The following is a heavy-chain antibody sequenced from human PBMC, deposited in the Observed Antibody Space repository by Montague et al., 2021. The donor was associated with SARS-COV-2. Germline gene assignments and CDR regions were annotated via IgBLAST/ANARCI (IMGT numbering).Heavy chain of an antibody. CDR3: ATLIYRYGAFDY. D-gene: IGHD4/OR15-4a*01. CDR1: GFTFNNYW. V-gene: IGHV3-7*01. J-gene: IGHJ4*02. Sequence: SLRLSCAASGFTFNNYWMNWARQTPGKGLEWVANIKQDGSEAYYMGSVKGRFTISRDNAKKSLHLQMNRLRDEDTAVYYCATLIYRYGAFDYWGQGTLVIVSS. CDR2: IKQDGSEA.